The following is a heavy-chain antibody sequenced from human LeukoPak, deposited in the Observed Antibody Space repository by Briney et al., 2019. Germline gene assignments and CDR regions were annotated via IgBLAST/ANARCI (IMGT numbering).Heavy chain of an antibody. V-gene: IGHV1-8*01. Sequence: ASVKVSCKASGYTFTSCDINWVRQATGQGLEWMGWMNPNSGNTGYAQKFQGRVTMTRNTSISTAYMELSSLRSEDTSVYYCARDLEDYYDSSGYYWFDYWGQGTLVTVSS. CDR2: MNPNSGNT. CDR1: GYTFTSCD. CDR3: ARDLEDYYDSSGYYWFDY. D-gene: IGHD3-22*01. J-gene: IGHJ4*02.